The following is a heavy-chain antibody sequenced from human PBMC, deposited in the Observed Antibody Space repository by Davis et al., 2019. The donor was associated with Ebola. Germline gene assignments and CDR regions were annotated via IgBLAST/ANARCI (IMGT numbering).Heavy chain of an antibody. CDR2: IKQDGSEK. CDR3: ARDVGGSYQPFDY. J-gene: IGHJ4*02. D-gene: IGHD1-26*01. CDR1: GFTFSSYW. Sequence: PGGSLRLSCAASGFTFSSYWMSWVRQAPGKGLEWVANIKQDGSEKYYVDSVKGRFTISRDNAKNSLYLQMNSLRAEDTAVYYCARDVGGSYQPFDYWGQGTLVTVSS. V-gene: IGHV3-7*01.